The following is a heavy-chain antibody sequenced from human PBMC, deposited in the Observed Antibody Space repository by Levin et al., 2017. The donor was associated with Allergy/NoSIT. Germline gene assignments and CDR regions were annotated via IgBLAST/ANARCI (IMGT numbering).Heavy chain of an antibody. Sequence: GASVKVSCAASGFTFSSYSMNWVRQAPGKGLEWVSYISKSSDTTYYADSVKGRFTISRDNAKNSLYLQMNSLRDEDTAVYYCARVEYYGSGNIDYWGQGTLVTVSS. D-gene: IGHD3-10*01. CDR3: ARVEYYGSGNIDY. J-gene: IGHJ4*02. CDR1: GFTFSSYS. CDR2: ISKSSDTT. V-gene: IGHV3-48*02.